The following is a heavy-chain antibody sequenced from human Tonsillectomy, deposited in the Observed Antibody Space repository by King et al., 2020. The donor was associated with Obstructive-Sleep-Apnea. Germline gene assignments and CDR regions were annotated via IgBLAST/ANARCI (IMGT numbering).Heavy chain of an antibody. D-gene: IGHD2-15*01. J-gene: IGHJ4*02. V-gene: IGHV3-30*04. CDR1: GFTFSRYA. CDR2: ISYDGTDK. Sequence: VQLVESGGGVVQPGKSLRLSCSASGFTFSRYAMHWVRQAPGKGLEWVAVISYDGTDKYYAYSVKGRFTISRDNSKNTLYLQMNSLRTEDTAVNYCATNIRYCSGGSCYGLDYWGQGTLVTVSS. CDR3: ATNIRYCSGGSCYGLDY.